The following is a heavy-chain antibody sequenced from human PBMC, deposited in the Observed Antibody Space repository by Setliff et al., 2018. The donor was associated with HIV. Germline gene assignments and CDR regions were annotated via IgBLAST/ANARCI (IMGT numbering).Heavy chain of an antibody. V-gene: IGHV5-51*01. Sequence: GESLKISCKSSGYVFTTYWIGWVRQMPGKGLEWMGIISLDDSDTRYSPSFQGQVTISVDKSTSTAYLQWSSRKASDSAIYYCARHFGISYRSPFDPWGQGTLVTVSS. J-gene: IGHJ5*02. CDR3: ARHFGISYRSPFDP. CDR1: GYVFTTYW. CDR2: ISLDDSDT. D-gene: IGHD3-3*01.